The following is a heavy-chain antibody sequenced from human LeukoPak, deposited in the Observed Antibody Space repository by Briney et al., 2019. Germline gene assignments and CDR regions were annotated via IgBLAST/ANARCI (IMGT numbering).Heavy chain of an antibody. J-gene: IGHJ6*03. Sequence: ASVKVSCKASGYTFTSYYMHWVRQAPGQGLEWMGWINPNSGGTNYAQKFQGRVTMTRDTSISTAYMELSRLRSEDTAVYYCARVPSITMIVVVTPGHYYMDVWGKGTTVTVSS. CDR2: INPNSGGT. CDR3: ARVPSITMIVVVTPGHYYMDV. V-gene: IGHV1-2*02. CDR1: GYTFTSYY. D-gene: IGHD3-22*01.